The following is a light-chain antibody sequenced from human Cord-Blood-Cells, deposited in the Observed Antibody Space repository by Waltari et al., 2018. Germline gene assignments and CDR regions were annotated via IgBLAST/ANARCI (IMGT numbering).Light chain of an antibody. CDR3: QQYNNWPPYT. V-gene: IGKV3-15*01. CDR2: GAS. Sequence: EIVMTQSPATLSVSPGERATLSCRASQSVSSNLAWYQQKPGHAPRLLIYGASTRATGIPARFSGSGSGTEFTLTIRSLQSEDFAVYYCQQYNNWPPYTFGQGTKLEIK. CDR1: QSVSSN. J-gene: IGKJ2*01.